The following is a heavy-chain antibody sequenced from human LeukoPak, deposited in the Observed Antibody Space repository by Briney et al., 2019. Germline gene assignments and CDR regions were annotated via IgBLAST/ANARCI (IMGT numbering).Heavy chain of an antibody. CDR1: GFIFRTYW. D-gene: IGHD6-19*01. CDR2: IKQGGSEQ. J-gene: IGHJ4*02. CDR3: ARDSRSGWYFDF. V-gene: IGHV3-7*05. Sequence: PGGSLRLSCAASGFIFRTYWMSWVRQAPGKGLEWVANIKQGGSEQYFVDSVKGRFTISRDNGKNSLDLQMKSLRAEDTAVDYYARDSRSGWYFDFWGQGTLVTVSS.